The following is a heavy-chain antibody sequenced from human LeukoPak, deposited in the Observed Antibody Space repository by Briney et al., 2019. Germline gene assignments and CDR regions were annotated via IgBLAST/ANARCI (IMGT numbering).Heavy chain of an antibody. Sequence: GGSLRLSCAASGFTFDDYAMHWVRQAPGKGLEWVSGISWNSGSIGYADSVKGRFIISRDNAKNSLYLQMNSLRAEDTAVYYCARVNIVVVVAATGDYWGQGTLVTVSS. CDR1: GFTFDDYA. CDR3: ARVNIVVVVAATGDY. V-gene: IGHV3-9*01. J-gene: IGHJ4*02. CDR2: ISWNSGSI. D-gene: IGHD2-15*01.